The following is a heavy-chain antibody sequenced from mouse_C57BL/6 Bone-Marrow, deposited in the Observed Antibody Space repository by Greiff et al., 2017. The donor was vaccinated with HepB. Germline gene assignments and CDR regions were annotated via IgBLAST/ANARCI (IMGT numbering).Heavy chain of an antibody. CDR1: GFTFSSYA. J-gene: IGHJ3*01. Sequence: EVKVVESGGGLVKPGGSLKLSCAASGFTFSSYAMYWVRQTPEKRLEWVATISDGGSYTYYPDNVKGRFTISRDNAKNNRYLQMSHLKSEDTAMYYCARAPYGSSEAWFAYWGQGTLVTVSA. V-gene: IGHV5-4*03. D-gene: IGHD1-1*01. CDR3: ARAPYGSSEAWFAY. CDR2: ISDGGSYT.